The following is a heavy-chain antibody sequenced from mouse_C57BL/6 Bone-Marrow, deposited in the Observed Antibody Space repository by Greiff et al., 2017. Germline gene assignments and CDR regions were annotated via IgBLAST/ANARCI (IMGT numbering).Heavy chain of an antibody. Sequence: VQLKESEGGLVQPGSSMKLSCTASGFTFSDYYMAWVRQVPEKGLEWVANINYDGSSTYYLDSLKSRFLISRDNAKNILYLQMSSLKSEDTATYYCARGEYYGSAWFAYWGQGTLVTVSA. J-gene: IGHJ3*01. V-gene: IGHV5-16*01. CDR2: INYDGSST. D-gene: IGHD1-1*01. CDR3: ARGEYYGSAWFAY. CDR1: GFTFSDYY.